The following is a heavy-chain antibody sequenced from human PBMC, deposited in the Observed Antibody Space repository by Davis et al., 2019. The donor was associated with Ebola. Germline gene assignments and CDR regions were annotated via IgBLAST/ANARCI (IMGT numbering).Heavy chain of an antibody. CDR2: ISYDGSNK. CDR1: GFTFSNYA. V-gene: IGHV3-30*03. CDR3: AREGRAVAGIHYYYYGMDV. Sequence: GGSLRLSCAASGFTFSNYAMHWVRQAPGKGLEWVAVISYDGSNKYYGDSVKGRFTISRDNSKNTLYLQMNSLRAEDTAVYYCAREGRAVAGIHYYYYGMDVWGKGTTVTVSS. J-gene: IGHJ6*04. D-gene: IGHD6-19*01.